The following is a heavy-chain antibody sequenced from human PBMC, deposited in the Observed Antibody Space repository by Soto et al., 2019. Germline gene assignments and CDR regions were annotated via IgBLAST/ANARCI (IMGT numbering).Heavy chain of an antibody. Sequence: QVQLQQWGAGLLKPSETLSLTCAVYGGSFSGYYWSWIRQPPGKGLEWIGEVDHSGSTNYNPSLRFLVTITVGTTKTPFSLRLSSVTAAGTAVYYCARVTRTVTAYYYYYGMDGCGQGTTVTVSS. CDR1: GGSFSGYY. D-gene: IGHD1-1*01. J-gene: IGHJ6*02. CDR2: VDHSGST. V-gene: IGHV4-34*01. CDR3: ARVTRTVTAYYYYYGMDG.